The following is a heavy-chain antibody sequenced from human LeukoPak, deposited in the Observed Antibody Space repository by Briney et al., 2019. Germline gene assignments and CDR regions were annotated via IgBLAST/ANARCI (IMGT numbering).Heavy chain of an antibody. D-gene: IGHD2-2*01. J-gene: IGHJ4*02. Sequence: ASVKVSCKASGGTFSSYAISWVRQAPGQGLEWMGIINPSGGSTSYAQKFQGRVTMTRDTSTSTVYMELSSLRSEDTAVYYCARDLYCSSTSCSYYFDYWGQGTLVTVSS. CDR3: ARDLYCSSTSCSYYFDY. CDR2: INPSGGST. V-gene: IGHV1-46*03. CDR1: GGTFSSYA.